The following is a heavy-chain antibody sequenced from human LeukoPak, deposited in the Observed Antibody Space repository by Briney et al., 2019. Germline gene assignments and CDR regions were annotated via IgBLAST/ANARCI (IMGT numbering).Heavy chain of an antibody. Sequence: GGSLRLSCAASGFTFRTYWMSWVRQAPGKGLEWVANIKQDGNEKYYVDSVKGRFTISRDNAKNTVYLQMNSLRAEDTAVYYCVRDRTTVTLFDSWGQGTLVTVSS. J-gene: IGHJ4*02. CDR2: IKQDGNEK. CDR3: VRDRTTVTLFDS. CDR1: GFTFRTYW. V-gene: IGHV3-7*01. D-gene: IGHD4-17*01.